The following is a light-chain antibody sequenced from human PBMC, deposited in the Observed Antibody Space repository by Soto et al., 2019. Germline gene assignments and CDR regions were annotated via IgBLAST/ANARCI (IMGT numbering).Light chain of an antibody. V-gene: IGKV3-20*01. CDR2: GAS. J-gene: IGKJ3*01. Sequence: EIVLTRSPGALSLSPGERATLSCRASQSVSSSYLAWYQQKPGQAPRLLIYGASSRATGIPDRFSGSGSGTDFTLTISRLEPEDFAVYYCQQYGGSFRVFGPGTKVDI. CDR3: QQYGGSFRV. CDR1: QSVSSSY.